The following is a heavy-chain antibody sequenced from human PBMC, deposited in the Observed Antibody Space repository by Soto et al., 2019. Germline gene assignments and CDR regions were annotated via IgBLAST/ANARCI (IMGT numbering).Heavy chain of an antibody. Sequence: ASVKVSCKVSGYSLTDLSMHWVRQAPGKGLEWMGGFDPEDGETIYAQKFQGRVTMTEDTSTDTAYMELSSLRSEDTAVYYCATQHGYIYYYYGMDVWGQGTTVTVSS. D-gene: IGHD5-18*01. J-gene: IGHJ6*02. V-gene: IGHV1-24*01. CDR2: FDPEDGET. CDR3: ATQHGYIYYYYGMDV. CDR1: GYSLTDLS.